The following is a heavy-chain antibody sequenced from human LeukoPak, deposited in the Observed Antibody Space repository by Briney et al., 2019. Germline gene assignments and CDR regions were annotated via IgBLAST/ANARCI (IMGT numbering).Heavy chain of an antibody. D-gene: IGHD3-10*01. CDR2: IRDSGIGT. J-gene: IGHJ4*02. CDR3: AKAQGTPGSGSDY. V-gene: IGHV3-23*01. CDR1: GFTFSSYA. Sequence: PGGSLRLSCAASGFTFSSYAMSWVRQAPGKGLEWVSAIRDSGIGTYYGDSVKGRFTISRDNSKNTLYLQMNNLGAEDTAVYYCAKAQGTPGSGSDYWGQGTLVTVSS.